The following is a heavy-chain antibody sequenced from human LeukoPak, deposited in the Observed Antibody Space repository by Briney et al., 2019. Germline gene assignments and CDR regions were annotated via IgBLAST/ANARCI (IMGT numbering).Heavy chain of an antibody. CDR1: GFTFSSYG. CDR2: ISYDGSNK. V-gene: IGHV3-30*18. CDR3: AKDHVSSSWYWFDP. D-gene: IGHD6-13*01. J-gene: IGHJ5*02. Sequence: GGSLRLSCAASGFTFSSYGMHWVRQAPGKGLEWVAVISYDGSNKYYADSVKGRFTISRDNSKNTLYLQMNSLRAEDTAVYYCAKDHVSSSWYWFDPWGQGTLVTVSS.